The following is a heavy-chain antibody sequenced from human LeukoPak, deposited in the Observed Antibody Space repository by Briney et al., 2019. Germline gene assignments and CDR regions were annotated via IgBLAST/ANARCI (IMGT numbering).Heavy chain of an antibody. CDR3: AKDRACLTSCYVGYLDY. CDR1: GFTFDDYT. CDR2: ISWDGGST. Sequence: GGSLRLSCAASGFTFDDYTMHWVRQAPGKGLEWVSLISWDGGSTYYADSVKGRFTISRDNSKNTLYLQMNSLRAEDTAVYYCAKDRACLTSCYVGYLDYWGQGTLVTVSS. D-gene: IGHD2-2*01. V-gene: IGHV3-43*01. J-gene: IGHJ4*02.